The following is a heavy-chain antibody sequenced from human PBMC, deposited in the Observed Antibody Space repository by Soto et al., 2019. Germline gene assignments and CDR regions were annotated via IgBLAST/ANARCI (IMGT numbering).Heavy chain of an antibody. V-gene: IGHV3-11*01. J-gene: IGHJ4*02. CDR1: GFTFSDYY. CDR2: ISSSGSTI. Sequence: PGGSLRLSCAASGFTFSDYYMSWIRQAPGKGLEWVSYISSSGSTIYYADSVKGRFTISRDNAKNSLYLQMNSLRAEDTAVYYCARSWLAGRKHGDPRPYYFDYWGQGTLVTVSS. D-gene: IGHD4-17*01. CDR3: ARSWLAGRKHGDPRPYYFDY.